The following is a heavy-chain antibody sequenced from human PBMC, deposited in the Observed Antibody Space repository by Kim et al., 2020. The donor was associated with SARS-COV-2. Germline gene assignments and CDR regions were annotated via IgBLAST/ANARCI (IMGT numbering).Heavy chain of an antibody. D-gene: IGHD2-21*02. CDR2: IIPIFGTA. CDR1: GGTFSSYA. V-gene: IGHV1-69*13. CDR3: ASAQLAYCGGDCYSQNWFDP. J-gene: IGHJ5*02. Sequence: SVKVSCKASGGTFSSYAISWVRQAPGQGLEWMGGIIPIFGTANYAQKFQGRVTITADESTSTAYMELSSLRSEDTAVYYCASAQLAYCGGDCYSQNWFDPWGQGTLVTVSS.